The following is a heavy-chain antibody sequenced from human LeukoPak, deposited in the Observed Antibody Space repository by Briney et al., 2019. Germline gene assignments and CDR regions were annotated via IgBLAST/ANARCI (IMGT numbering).Heavy chain of an antibody. J-gene: IGHJ3*02. V-gene: IGHV1-18*01. Sequence: ASVKVSCKTSGYTFINYGITWVRQAPGQGLEWMGWINGYNDNTQYAQKFQSRVTMIADTSTSTAYLELRTLRSEDTAVYYCARGGRYDPGAFDIWGQGTMVTVSS. CDR3: ARGGRYDPGAFDI. D-gene: IGHD3-16*01. CDR1: GYTFINYG. CDR2: INGYNDNT.